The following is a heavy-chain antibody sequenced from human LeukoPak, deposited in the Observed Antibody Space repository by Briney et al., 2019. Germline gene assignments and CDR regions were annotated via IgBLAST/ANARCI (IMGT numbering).Heavy chain of an antibody. Sequence: GGSLRLSCAASGFTFSNYEMTWVRQTQGKGLEWISYISDSGSFIYYADSVKGRFTISRDNAKNSLYLQMNSLRAEDTAVYYCASSYGDYGYMDVWGKGTTVTVSS. V-gene: IGHV3-48*03. CDR3: ASSYGDYGYMDV. CDR1: GFTFSNYE. D-gene: IGHD4-17*01. J-gene: IGHJ6*03. CDR2: ISDSGSFI.